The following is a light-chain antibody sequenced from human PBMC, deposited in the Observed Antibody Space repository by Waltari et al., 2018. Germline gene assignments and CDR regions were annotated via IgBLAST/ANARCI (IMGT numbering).Light chain of an antibody. V-gene: IGLV2-14*01. CDR1: SSDVGGYNY. J-gene: IGLJ3*02. CDR3: SSYTSSKV. CDR2: DVS. Sequence: QSALTQPASVSGSPGQSITISCTGTSSDVGGYNYVSWYQQPPSKAPKLMIYDVSKRPSGVSNPFSGSKSGHTSSRTISGLQAEDEADYYCSSYTSSKVFGGGTKLTVL.